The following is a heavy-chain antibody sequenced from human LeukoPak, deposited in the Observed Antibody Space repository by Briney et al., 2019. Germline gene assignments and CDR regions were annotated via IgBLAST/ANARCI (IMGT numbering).Heavy chain of an antibody. V-gene: IGHV1-18*01. CDR1: GYTFTNYG. J-gene: IGHJ4*02. D-gene: IGHD3-16*02. CDR2: ISAYNGNT. Sequence: ASVKVSCKASGYTFTNYGISWVRQAPGQGLEWMGWISAYNGNTNYAQKLQGRVTMTTDTSTSTAYMELRSLRSDDTAVYYCARTTLRLGELSLYGDYWGQGTLVTVSS. CDR3: ARTTLRLGELSLYGDY.